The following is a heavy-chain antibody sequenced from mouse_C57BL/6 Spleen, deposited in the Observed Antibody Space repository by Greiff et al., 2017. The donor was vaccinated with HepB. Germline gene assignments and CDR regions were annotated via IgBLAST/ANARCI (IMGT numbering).Heavy chain of an antibody. V-gene: IGHV2-6-1*01. Sequence: VKLMESGPGLVAPSQSLSITCTVSGFSLTSYGVHWVRQPPGKGLEWLVVIWSDGSTTYNSANIYRLSISKDNSKSQVFLKMTSLQTADTAMYYCARHYCGSSYAMDDWGQGTSVTVSS. J-gene: IGHJ4*01. CDR2: IWSDGST. CDR3: ARHYCGSSYAMDD. D-gene: IGHD1-1*01. CDR1: GFSLTSYG.